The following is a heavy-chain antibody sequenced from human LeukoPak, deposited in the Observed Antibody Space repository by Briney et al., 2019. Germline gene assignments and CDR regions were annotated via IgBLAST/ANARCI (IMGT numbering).Heavy chain of an antibody. D-gene: IGHD2-2*02. J-gene: IGHJ6*03. V-gene: IGHV4-34*01. Sequence: SETLSLTCAVYGGSFSGYYWSWIRQPPGKGLEWIGEINHSGSTNYNPSLKSRVTISVDTSKNQFSLKLSSVTAADTAVYYCARSGYCSSTSRYRSYYYYYYMDVWGKGTTVTVSS. CDR2: INHSGST. CDR1: GGSFSGYY. CDR3: ARSGYCSSTSRYRSYYYYYYMDV.